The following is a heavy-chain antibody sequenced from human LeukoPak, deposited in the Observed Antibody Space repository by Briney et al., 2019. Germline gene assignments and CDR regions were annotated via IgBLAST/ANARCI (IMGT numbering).Heavy chain of an antibody. CDR1: GGSLSGYY. CDR2: INHSGST. J-gene: IGHJ5*02. V-gene: IGHV4-34*01. Sequence: SETLSLTCAVYGGSLSGYYWSWIRQPPGKGLEWIGEINHSGSTNYNPSLKSRVTISVDTSKNQFSLKLSSVTAADTAVYYCARGGNDYGDYETENWFDPWGQGTLVTVSS. D-gene: IGHD4-17*01. CDR3: ARGGNDYGDYETENWFDP.